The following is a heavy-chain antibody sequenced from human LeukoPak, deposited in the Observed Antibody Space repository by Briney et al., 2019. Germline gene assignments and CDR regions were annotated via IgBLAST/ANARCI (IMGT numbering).Heavy chain of an antibody. J-gene: IGHJ4*02. V-gene: IGHV3-21*01. CDR2: ISSSSSHI. D-gene: IGHD3-10*01. CDR1: GFTFSSYS. Sequence: GGSLRLSCAASGFTFSSYSMNWVRQAPGKGLEWVSSISSSSSHIYYADSVKGRFTISRDNAKNSLYLQMNSLRAEDTAVYYCALLDGSGSYPFDYWGQGTLVTVSS. CDR3: ALLDGSGSYPFDY.